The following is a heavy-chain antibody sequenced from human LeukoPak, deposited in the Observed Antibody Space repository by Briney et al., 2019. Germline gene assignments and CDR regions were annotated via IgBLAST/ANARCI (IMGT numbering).Heavy chain of an antibody. V-gene: IGHV4-38-2*02. Sequence: KSSETLSLTCTVSGYSISSGYYWGWIRQPPGKGLEWIGSIYHSGSTYYNPSLKSRVTISVDTSKNQFSLKLSSVTAADTAVYYCARTRSSSWHLYYYYMDVWGKGTTVTISS. J-gene: IGHJ6*03. D-gene: IGHD6-13*01. CDR2: IYHSGST. CDR1: GYSISSGYY. CDR3: ARTRSSSWHLYYYYMDV.